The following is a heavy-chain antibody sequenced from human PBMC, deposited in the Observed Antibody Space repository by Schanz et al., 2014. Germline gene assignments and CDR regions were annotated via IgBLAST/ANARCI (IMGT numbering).Heavy chain of an antibody. D-gene: IGHD6-19*01. CDR1: GFTFTTFA. J-gene: IGHJ4*02. CDR2: ISDRGDGT. Sequence: EQVLESGGGFVQPGGSLRLSCATSGFTFTTFAMTWVRQAPGKGLEWVSGISDRGDGTNYGDSVRGRFTISRDNSRNTVYLQMNNXXVXDTATYYCVKTDAGWRXXYWGQGTLXXVSS. CDR3: VKTDAGWRXXY. V-gene: IGHV3-23*01.